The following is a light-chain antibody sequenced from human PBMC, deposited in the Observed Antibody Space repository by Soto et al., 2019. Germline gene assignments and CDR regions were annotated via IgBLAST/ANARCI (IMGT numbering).Light chain of an antibody. CDR1: SGDVGGYNY. J-gene: IGLJ1*01. Sequence: QSVLTQPASVSGSPGQSTTISCTGTSGDVGGYNYVSWYQQHPGKAPKLMIYDVRNRPSGVSNRFSGSKSVNTASLTISGLQAEDEADYYCSSYTTISTYVFGTGTKVTV. CDR2: DVR. V-gene: IGLV2-14*01. CDR3: SSYTTISTYV.